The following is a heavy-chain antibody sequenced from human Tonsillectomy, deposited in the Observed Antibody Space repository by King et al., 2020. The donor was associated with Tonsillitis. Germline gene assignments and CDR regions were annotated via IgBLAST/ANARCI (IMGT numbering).Heavy chain of an antibody. CDR1: GYSFASYC. Sequence: QLVQSGAEVKRPGESLKISCQGFGYSFASYCITWVRQKPGKGLEWMGRIEPTDSQAKYSPCLQGHITISIDKSINTAYLQWGTLKTSDTAMYYCARRFRPDILTADYHDFWGQGTLITVSS. J-gene: IGHJ4*02. D-gene: IGHD3-9*01. V-gene: IGHV5-10-1*03. CDR2: IEPTDSQA. CDR3: ARRFRPDILTADYHDF.